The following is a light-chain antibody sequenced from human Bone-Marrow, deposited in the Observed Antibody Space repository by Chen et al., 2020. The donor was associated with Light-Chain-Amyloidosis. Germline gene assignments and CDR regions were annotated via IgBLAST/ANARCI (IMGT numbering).Light chain of an antibody. Sequence: SYVLTQPSSVSVAPGQTATIACGGNNIGSTSVHWYQQTPGQAPLLVVYGDSDRPSGIPERLSRSNSGNTATLPISRVEARDEADYYCQVWDRSSDHPVFGGGTKLTVL. CDR3: QVWDRSSDHPV. CDR1: NIGSTS. CDR2: GDS. V-gene: IGLV3-21*02. J-gene: IGLJ3*02.